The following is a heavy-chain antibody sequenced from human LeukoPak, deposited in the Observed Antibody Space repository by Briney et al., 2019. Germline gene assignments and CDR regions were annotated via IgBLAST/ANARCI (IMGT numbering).Heavy chain of an antibody. CDR3: ARGNRARGSSGWYIRDWFDP. J-gene: IGHJ5*02. D-gene: IGHD6-19*01. CDR2: INHSGST. CDR1: GGSFSGYY. Sequence: PSETLSLTCAVYGGSFSGYYWSWIRQPPGKGLEWIGEINHSGSTNYNPSLKSRVTISVDTSKSQFSLKLSSVTAADTAVYYCARGNRARGSSGWYIRDWFDPWGQGTLVTVSS. V-gene: IGHV4-34*01.